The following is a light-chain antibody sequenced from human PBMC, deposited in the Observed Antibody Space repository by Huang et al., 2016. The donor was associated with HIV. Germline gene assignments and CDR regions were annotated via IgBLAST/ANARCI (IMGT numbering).Light chain of an antibody. CDR3: QQYNDWPPRVT. CDR1: QSVSRS. J-gene: IGKJ4*01. V-gene: IGKV3-15*01. CDR2: SGS. Sequence: ETVMTQSPATLSVSLGERATLSCRASQSVSRSLAWYQQKPGQAPRLLIYSGSTRATGIPARFRGSGSGTEFALTISSLQSEDFALYYCQQYNDWPPRVTFGGGTNVEI.